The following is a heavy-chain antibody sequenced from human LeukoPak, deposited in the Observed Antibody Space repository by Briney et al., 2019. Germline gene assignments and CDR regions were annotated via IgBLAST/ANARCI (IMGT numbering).Heavy chain of an antibody. V-gene: IGHV3-33*06. D-gene: IGHD6-19*01. J-gene: IGHJ4*02. CDR1: GFSFSKYA. CDR3: VKDRTVAGTDARYYFDY. CDR2: IWFDGRQT. Sequence: GGSLRLSCAASGFSFSKYAMHWVRQAPGKGLEWVAVIWFDGRQTFYADSVKGRFTISRDNSKNTLYLQMNSLRAEDTALYYCVKDRTVAGTDARYYFDYWGQGTLVIVFS.